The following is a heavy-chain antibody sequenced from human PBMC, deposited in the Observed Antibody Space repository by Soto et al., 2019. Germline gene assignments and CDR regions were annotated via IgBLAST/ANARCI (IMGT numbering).Heavy chain of an antibody. V-gene: IGHV3-23*01. CDR1: GFSFSSYG. CDR3: AKVVGGTALVGIDS. Sequence: EVQLLESGGGLIQPGGSLRLSCTASGFSFSSYGMTWVRQAPGKGLEWVSGINDSGDTTYYADSVRGRCTISRDNPKNILALQVNSLRVEDTAVYYCAKVVGGTALVGIDSWGQGTLVTVSS. D-gene: IGHD1-26*01. CDR2: INDSGDTT. J-gene: IGHJ4*02.